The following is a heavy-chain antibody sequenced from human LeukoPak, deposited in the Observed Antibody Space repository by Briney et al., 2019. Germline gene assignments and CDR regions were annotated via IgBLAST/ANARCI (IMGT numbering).Heavy chain of an antibody. CDR1: GGSISSYY. D-gene: IGHD1-26*01. V-gene: IGHV4-59*01. CDR2: IYYSGST. Sequence: PSETLSLTCTVSGGSISSYYWSWIRQPPGKGLEWIGYIYYSGSTNYNPSLKSRVTISVDTSKNQFSLKLSSVTAADTAVYCCASGSGSYYWGQGTLVTVSS. J-gene: IGHJ4*02. CDR3: ASGSGSYY.